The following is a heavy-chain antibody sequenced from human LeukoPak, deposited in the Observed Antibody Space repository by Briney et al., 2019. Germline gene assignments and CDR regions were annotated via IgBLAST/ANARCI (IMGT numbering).Heavy chain of an antibody. CDR3: ARDYGSYFLPKYYYMDV. D-gene: IGHD1-26*01. Sequence: SVKVSCKASGGTFSSYAISWVRQAPGQGLEWMGGIIPIFGTANYAQKFQGRVTITADESTSTAYMELSSLRAEDTAVYYCARDYGSYFLPKYYYMDVWGKGTTVTVSS. J-gene: IGHJ6*03. CDR2: IIPIFGTA. V-gene: IGHV1-69*13. CDR1: GGTFSSYA.